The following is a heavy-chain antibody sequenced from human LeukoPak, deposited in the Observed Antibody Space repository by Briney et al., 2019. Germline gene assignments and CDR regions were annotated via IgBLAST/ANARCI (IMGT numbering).Heavy chain of an antibody. CDR3: ARGRSFDWLNPMDV. V-gene: IGHV3-21*01. J-gene: IGHJ6*04. CDR2: ISSSSSYI. Sequence: PGGSLRLSCAASGFTVSSNYMNWVRQAPGKGLEWVSSISSSSSYIYYADSVKGRFTISRDNAKNSLYLQMNSLRAEDTAVYYCARGRSFDWLNPMDVWGKGTTVTISS. CDR1: GFTVSSNY. D-gene: IGHD3-9*01.